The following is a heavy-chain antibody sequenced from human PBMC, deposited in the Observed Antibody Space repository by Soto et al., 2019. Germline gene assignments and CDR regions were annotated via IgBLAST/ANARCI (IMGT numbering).Heavy chain of an antibody. CDR1: GFTFNTYA. D-gene: IGHD6-19*01. CDR2: LSGSGAET. Sequence: EVQLLESGGGLVQPGGSLRLSCAASGFTFNTYAMNWVRQTPGRGLEWVSGLSGSGAETYYADSVEGRFTISRDNSRNMLFLKMNRLRGEDTAIYYCARGWQGDYWGQGTLVTVSS. J-gene: IGHJ4*02. CDR3: ARGWQGDY. V-gene: IGHV3-23*01.